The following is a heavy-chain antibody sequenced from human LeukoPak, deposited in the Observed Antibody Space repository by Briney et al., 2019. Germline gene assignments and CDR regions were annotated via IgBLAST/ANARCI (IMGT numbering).Heavy chain of an antibody. Sequence: SETLSLTCTVSGGSISSYYWSWIRQPPGKGLEWIGYIYYSGSTNYNPSLKGRVTISVDTSKNQFSLKLSSLTAADTAVYYCVRGGGGSSGWSRRWYDAFDIWGQGTMVTVSS. CDR3: VRGGGGSSGWSRRWYDAFDI. D-gene: IGHD6-19*01. V-gene: IGHV4-59*01. J-gene: IGHJ3*02. CDR2: IYYSGST. CDR1: GGSISSYY.